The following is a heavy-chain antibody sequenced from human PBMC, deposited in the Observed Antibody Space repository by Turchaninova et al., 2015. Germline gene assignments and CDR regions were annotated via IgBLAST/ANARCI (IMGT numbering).Heavy chain of an antibody. D-gene: IGHD5-24*01. J-gene: IGHJ4*02. CDR1: GFTFSNAG. V-gene: IGHV3-15*01. CDR3: TTEENGYRYFDY. CDR2: MKTKNEGETT. Sequence: EVQLVESGGGLVEPGGSLRLSCAASGFTFSNAGMSWVSQDPGKGLELIGLMKTKNEGETTDYAAPVKGRFTISRDDSKNTLYLQMNSLKTEDTAVYYCTTEENGYRYFDYWGQGTLVTVSS.